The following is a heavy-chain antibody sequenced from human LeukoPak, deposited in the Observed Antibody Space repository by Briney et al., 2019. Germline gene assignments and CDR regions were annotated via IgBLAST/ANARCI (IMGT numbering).Heavy chain of an antibody. Sequence: PGGSLRLSCAASGFTFSSYWMHWVRQAPGKGLAWVSRINSDGSTTTYADSVKGRFTISRDNAKNTLYLQMNSLRAEDTAVYYCARGTVAARDYYGMDVWGQGTTVTVSS. J-gene: IGHJ6*02. CDR3: ARGTVAARDYYGMDV. CDR1: GFTFSSYW. D-gene: IGHD6-6*01. CDR2: INSDGSTT. V-gene: IGHV3-74*01.